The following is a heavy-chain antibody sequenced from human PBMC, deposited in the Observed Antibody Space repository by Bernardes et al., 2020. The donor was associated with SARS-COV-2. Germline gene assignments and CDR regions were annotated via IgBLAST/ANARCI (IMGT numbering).Heavy chain of an antibody. CDR1: GYTFTSYG. CDR3: ARDLGFWSGYYYYGMDV. D-gene: IGHD3-3*01. Sequence: ASVKVSCMASGYTFTSYGISWVRQAPGQGLEWMGWISAYNGNTNYAQKLQGRVTMTTDTSTSTAYMELRSLRSDDTAVYYCARDLGFWSGYYYYGMDVWGQGTTVTVSS. V-gene: IGHV1-18*01. CDR2: ISAYNGNT. J-gene: IGHJ6*02.